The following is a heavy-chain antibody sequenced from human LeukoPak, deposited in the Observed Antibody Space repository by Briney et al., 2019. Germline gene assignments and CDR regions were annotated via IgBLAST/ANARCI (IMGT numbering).Heavy chain of an antibody. Sequence: GGSLRLSCAASGFTFSSYEMNWVRQAPGKGLEWVSYISSSGSTIYYADPVKGRFTISRDNAKNSLYLQMNSLRAEDTAVYYCARESGYGDYGYWGQGTLVTVSS. D-gene: IGHD4-17*01. CDR1: GFTFSSYE. J-gene: IGHJ4*02. CDR2: ISSSGSTI. V-gene: IGHV3-48*03. CDR3: ARESGYGDYGY.